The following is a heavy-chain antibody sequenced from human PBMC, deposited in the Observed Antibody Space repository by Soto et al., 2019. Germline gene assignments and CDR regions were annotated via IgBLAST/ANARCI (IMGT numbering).Heavy chain of an antibody. J-gene: IGHJ4*02. CDR2: IKQDGSEE. CDR1: GFPFSGHW. D-gene: IGHD1-26*01. V-gene: IGHV3-7*01. CDR3: ARVVGATNTLHN. Sequence: EVQLVESGGGLVQPGGSLRLSCVASGFPFSGHWMSWVRQAPGKGLEWVANIKQDGSEEHYVDSVKGRFTVSRDNAKNSLHLKMNSLRAEDTAVYYCARVVGATNTLHNWGQGTLVTVSS.